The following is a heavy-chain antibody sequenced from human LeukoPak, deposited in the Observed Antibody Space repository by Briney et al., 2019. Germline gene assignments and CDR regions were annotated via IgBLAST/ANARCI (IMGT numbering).Heavy chain of an antibody. D-gene: IGHD3-3*01. Sequence: GASVKVSCKASGYTFTSYAMHWVRQAPGQRREWMGWINAGNGNTKYSQEFQGRVTITRDTSASTAYMELSSLRSEDMAVYYCARGRYDFWSGYYTAPDYWGQGTLVTVSS. CDR3: ARGRYDFWSGYYTAPDY. CDR1: GYTFTSYA. J-gene: IGHJ4*02. V-gene: IGHV1-3*03. CDR2: INAGNGNT.